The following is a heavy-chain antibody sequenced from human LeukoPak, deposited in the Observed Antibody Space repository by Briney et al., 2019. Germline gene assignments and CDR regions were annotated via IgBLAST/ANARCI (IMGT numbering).Heavy chain of an antibody. CDR1: GFTLSSYG. D-gene: IGHD2-21*02. Sequence: PGRSLRLSCAASGFTLSSYGMHWVRQAPGKGLEWVAVIWYDGSNKYYADSVKGRFTISRDNSKNTLYLQMNSLRAEDTAVYYCARDRHVVVTAIHSFGFDYWGQGTLVTVSS. CDR2: IWYDGSNK. V-gene: IGHV3-33*01. CDR3: ARDRHVVVTAIHSFGFDY. J-gene: IGHJ4*02.